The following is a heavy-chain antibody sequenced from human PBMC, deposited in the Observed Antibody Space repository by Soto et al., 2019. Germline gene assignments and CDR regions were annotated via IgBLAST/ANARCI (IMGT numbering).Heavy chain of an antibody. CDR1: GGSISSGDYY. CDR3: AVSSRAYHIFRY. CDR2: IYYRGST. Sequence: QVQLQESGPGLEKPSQTLSLTCTCSGGSISSGDYYWSWIRQPPGKGLEWIGYIYYRGSTYYNPALKSRTTMSASTSKNLFSLRLNSLTAADTAVYYCAVSSRAYHIFRYWGQGILVTVSS. J-gene: IGHJ4*02. D-gene: IGHD2-21*01. V-gene: IGHV4-30-4*01.